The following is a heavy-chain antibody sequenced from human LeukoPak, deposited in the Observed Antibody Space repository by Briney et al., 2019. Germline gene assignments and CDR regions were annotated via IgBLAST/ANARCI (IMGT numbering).Heavy chain of an antibody. CDR3: AKDFVP. D-gene: IGHD2-21*01. Sequence: PGGSLRLSCAASGFTFSSYAMHWVRQAPGKGLEWVAVISYDGSNKYYADSVKGRFTISRDNSKNTLYLQMNSLRAEDTAVYYCAKDFVPRGQGTLVTVSS. J-gene: IGHJ4*02. CDR2: ISYDGSNK. CDR1: GFTFSSYA. V-gene: IGHV3-30*04.